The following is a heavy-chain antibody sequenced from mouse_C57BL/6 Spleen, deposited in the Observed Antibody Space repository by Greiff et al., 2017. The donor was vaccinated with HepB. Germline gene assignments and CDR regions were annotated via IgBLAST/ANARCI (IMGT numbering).Heavy chain of an antibody. CDR3: ARAYYSTGGYFDV. CDR2: ISYSGST. CDR1: GYSITSGYD. Sequence: EVHLVESGPGMVKPSQSLSLTCTVTGYSITSGYDWHWIRHFPGNKLEWMGYISYSGSTNYNPSLKSRISITHDTSKNHFFLKLNSVTTEDTATYYCARAYYSTGGYFDVWGTGTTVTVSS. J-gene: IGHJ1*03. V-gene: IGHV3-1*01. D-gene: IGHD2-5*01.